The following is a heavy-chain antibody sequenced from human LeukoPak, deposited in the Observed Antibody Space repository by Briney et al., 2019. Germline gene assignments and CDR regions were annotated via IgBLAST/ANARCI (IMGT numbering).Heavy chain of an antibody. Sequence: SETLSLTCAVSGGSFTDSYWTWIRQSPGKGLEWIGQINHSGSTEYNPSLKSRVTISVDASTKQFSLRLRSVTAADTAVYYCARKTGYGYKFGRWALSWLDPWGLGTLVTVSS. J-gene: IGHJ5*02. D-gene: IGHD5-18*01. CDR2: INHSGST. CDR3: ARKTGYGYKFGRWALSWLDP. CDR1: GGSFTDSY. V-gene: IGHV4-34*01.